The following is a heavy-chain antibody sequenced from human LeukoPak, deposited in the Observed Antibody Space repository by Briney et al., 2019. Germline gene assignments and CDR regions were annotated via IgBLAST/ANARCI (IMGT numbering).Heavy chain of an antibody. CDR1: GGSISSSSYY. CDR3: AREPLISIPIFGVVIIAHFDY. Sequence: PSETLSLTCTVSGGSISSSSYYWGWIRQPPGKGLEWIVSIYYSGSTYYNPSLKSRFTISVDTSKNQFSLKLSSVTAADTAVYYRAREPLISIPIFGVVIIAHFDYWGQGTLVTVSS. J-gene: IGHJ4*02. V-gene: IGHV4-39*07. CDR2: IYYSGST. D-gene: IGHD3-3*01.